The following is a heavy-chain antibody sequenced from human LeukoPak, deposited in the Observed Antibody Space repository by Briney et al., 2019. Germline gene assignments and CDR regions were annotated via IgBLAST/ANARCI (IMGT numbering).Heavy chain of an antibody. J-gene: IGHJ4*02. CDR3: ARDPPPPYYYDSSGYYPDY. Sequence: GGSLRLSCAASGFTFSSYSMNWVRQAPGKGLEWVSSISSSGSYIYYADSVKGRFTISRDNAKNSLYLQMNSLRAEDTAVYYCARDPPPPYYYDSSGYYPDYRGQGTLVTVSS. D-gene: IGHD3-22*01. V-gene: IGHV3-21*01. CDR1: GFTFSSYS. CDR2: ISSSGSYI.